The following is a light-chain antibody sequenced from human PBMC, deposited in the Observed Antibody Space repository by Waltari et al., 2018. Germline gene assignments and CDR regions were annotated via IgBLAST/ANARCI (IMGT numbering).Light chain of an antibody. Sequence: EIVLTQSPGTLSLSLGDRATVSCRASQSVSRALAWYQQKPGQAPRLLIYGASTRATGIPDRFSGSCSGTDFSLTISRLEPDDFAVYYCQHYLRLPVTFGQGTTVEI. V-gene: IGKV3-20*01. CDR3: QHYLRLPVT. CDR1: QSVSRA. J-gene: IGKJ1*01. CDR2: GAS.